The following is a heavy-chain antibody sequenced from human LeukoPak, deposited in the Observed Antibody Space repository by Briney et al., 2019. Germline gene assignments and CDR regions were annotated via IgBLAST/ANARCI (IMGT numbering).Heavy chain of an antibody. J-gene: IGHJ4*02. V-gene: IGHV4-38-2*02. CDR1: GYSISSGYY. D-gene: IGHD2-15*01. CDR2: IYHSGST. Sequence: SETLSLTCTVSGYSISSGYYWGWIRQPPGKGLEWIGSIYHSGSTHYNPSLKSRVTITVDTSKNTFSLKLSSVTAADTAVYYCARAGIGYCSGGSCYPPFYWGQGTLVTVSS. CDR3: ARAGIGYCSGGSCYPPFY.